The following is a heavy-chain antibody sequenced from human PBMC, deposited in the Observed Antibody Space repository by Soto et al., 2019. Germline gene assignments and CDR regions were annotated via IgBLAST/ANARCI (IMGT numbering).Heavy chain of an antibody. D-gene: IGHD3-9*01. Sequence: PSETLSLTCTVSGGSISSYYWSWIRQPPEKGLEWIGYIYYSGSTNYNPSLKSRVTISVDTSKNQFSLKLSSVTAADTAVYYCARRYDILTGRNWFDPWGQGTLVTVSS. CDR2: IYYSGST. J-gene: IGHJ5*02. CDR1: GGSISSYY. CDR3: ARRYDILTGRNWFDP. V-gene: IGHV4-59*08.